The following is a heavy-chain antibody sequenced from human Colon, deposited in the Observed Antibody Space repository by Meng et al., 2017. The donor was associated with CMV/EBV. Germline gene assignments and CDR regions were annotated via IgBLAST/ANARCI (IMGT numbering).Heavy chain of an antibody. CDR3: ARYSTYYYDSSGYNWYFDL. V-gene: IGHV3-30-3*01. CDR1: TFSSYA. J-gene: IGHJ2*01. D-gene: IGHD3-22*01. CDR2: ISYDGSNK. Sequence: TFSSYAMHWVRQAPGKGLEWVAVISYDGSNKYYADSVKGRFTISRDNSKNALYLQMNSLRAEDTAVYYCARYSTYYYDSSGYNWYFDLWGRGTLVTVSS.